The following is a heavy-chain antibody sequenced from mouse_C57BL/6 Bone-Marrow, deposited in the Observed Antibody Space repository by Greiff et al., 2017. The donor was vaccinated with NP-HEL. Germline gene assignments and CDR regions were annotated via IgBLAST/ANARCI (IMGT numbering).Heavy chain of an antibody. D-gene: IGHD1-1*01. Sequence: EVQLVESEGGLVQPGSSMKLSCTASGFTFSDYSMAWVRQVPEKGLEWVAYINYDGSSTYYPDSLKGRFTISRDNAKNILYLQMSSLKSEDTATYYCARDPCASSLYYFDYWGQGTTLTVSS. CDR1: GFTFSDYS. CDR3: ARDPCASSLYYFDY. CDR2: INYDGSST. V-gene: IGHV5-16*01. J-gene: IGHJ2*01.